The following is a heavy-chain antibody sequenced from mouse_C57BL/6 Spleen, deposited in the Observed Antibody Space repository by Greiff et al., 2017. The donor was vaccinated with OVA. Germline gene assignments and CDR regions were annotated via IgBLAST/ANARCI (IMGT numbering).Heavy chain of an antibody. CDR3: ARRSEAWFAY. CDR1: GFTFSSYA. D-gene: IGHD3-2*02. J-gene: IGHJ3*01. V-gene: IGHV5-4*03. Sequence: EVQRVESGGGLVKPGGSLKLSCAASGFTFSSYAMSWVRQTPEKRLEWVATISDGGSYTYYPDNVKGRFTISRDNAKNNLYLQMRHLKSEETAMYYCARRSEAWFAYWGQGTLVTVSA. CDR2: ISDGGSYT.